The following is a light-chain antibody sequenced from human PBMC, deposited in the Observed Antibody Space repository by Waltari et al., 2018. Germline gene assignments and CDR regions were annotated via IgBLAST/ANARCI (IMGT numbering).Light chain of an antibody. Sequence: QSALTQPASVSGSPGQSITISCTGTSSDVGGYNYVSWYQQHPGKAPKLIIYDVSERPSGVSTPFSGAKSGNTASLTISGLQAEDEADYYCSSYRTTTTRLFGGGTKVTVL. J-gene: IGLJ2*01. V-gene: IGLV2-14*03. CDR3: SSYRTTTTRL. CDR1: SSDVGGYNY. CDR2: DVS.